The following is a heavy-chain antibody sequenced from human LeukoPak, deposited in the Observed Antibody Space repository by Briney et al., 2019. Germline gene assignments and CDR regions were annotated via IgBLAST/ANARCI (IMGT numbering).Heavy chain of an antibody. J-gene: IGHJ4*02. CDR2: CDPEDGET. CDR3: ATPHHIAGSYAYYFDY. V-gene: IGHV1-24*01. D-gene: IGHD1-26*01. CDR1: GYTLTELS. Sequence: ASVEVSCKVSGYTLTELSMHWVRQAPGKGLEWMGGCDPEDGETIYAQKFQGRVTMTEDTSTDTAYMELSSLRSEDTAVYYCATPHHIAGSYAYYFDYWGQGTLVTVSS.